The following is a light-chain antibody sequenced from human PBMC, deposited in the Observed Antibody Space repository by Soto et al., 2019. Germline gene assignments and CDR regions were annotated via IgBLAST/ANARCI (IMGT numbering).Light chain of an antibody. Sequence: DIQMTQSPSSLSASVVDRVTITCQASQDISKYLNWYQQKPGKAPKLLIYAASTRATGIPARFSGSGSGTEFTLTISSLQSEDFAVYYCQQYYRWPQTVGQGTKVDIK. CDR3: QQYYRWPQT. J-gene: IGKJ1*01. CDR1: QDISKY. V-gene: IGKV1-NL1*01. CDR2: AAS.